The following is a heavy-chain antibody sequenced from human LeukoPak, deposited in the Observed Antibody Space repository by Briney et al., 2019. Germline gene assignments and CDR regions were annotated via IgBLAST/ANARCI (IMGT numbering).Heavy chain of an antibody. CDR2: ITIAGGT. Sequence: RGSLRLSCAASGFTFNTQDMRWVRQAPGKGLEWASSITIAGGTFYADSVRGRFTISRDNSKNTLDLQMNSLRVEDTAVYYCGKGRVSEWGQGTLVTVSS. J-gene: IGHJ4*02. V-gene: IGHV3-23*01. D-gene: IGHD6-19*01. CDR3: GKGRVSE. CDR1: GFTFNTQD.